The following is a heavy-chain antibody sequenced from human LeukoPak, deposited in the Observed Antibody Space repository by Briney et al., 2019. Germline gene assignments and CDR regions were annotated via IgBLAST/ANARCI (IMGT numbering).Heavy chain of an antibody. CDR3: AIIEYSSSSVDY. Sequence: ASVKVSCKASGYTFTGYYMHWVRQAPGQGLEWMGRINPNSGGTNYAQKFQGRVTMTRDTSISTAYMELSRLRSDDTAVYYCAIIEYSSSSVDYWGQGILVTVSS. V-gene: IGHV1-2*06. CDR2: INPNSGGT. CDR1: GYTFTGYY. J-gene: IGHJ4*02. D-gene: IGHD6-6*01.